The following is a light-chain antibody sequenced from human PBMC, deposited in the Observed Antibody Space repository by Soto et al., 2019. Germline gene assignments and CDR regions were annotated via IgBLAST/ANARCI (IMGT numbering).Light chain of an antibody. CDR2: KAS. Sequence: DIQRTKSPSTLSASIGDRVTITCRASQSISDWLAWHQQKPGKAPKLLIYKASILESGVPSRFSGSGFGTEFTLTINSLQPDDFATYYCQQYDTYWTFGQGTNVDIK. CDR1: QSISDW. V-gene: IGKV1-5*03. J-gene: IGKJ1*01. CDR3: QQYDTYWT.